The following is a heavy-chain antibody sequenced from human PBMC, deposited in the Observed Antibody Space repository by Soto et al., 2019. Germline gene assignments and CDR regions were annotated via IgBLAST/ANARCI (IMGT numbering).Heavy chain of an antibody. CDR2: IYYSGST. CDR1: GGSLSSYY. D-gene: IGHD3-9*01. CDR3: ARLRYFDWSPVFGMDV. J-gene: IGHJ6*02. V-gene: IGHV4-59*01. Sequence: SETLSLTCTVSGGSLSSYYWSWIRQPPGKGLEWIGYIYYSGSTNYNPSLKSRVTISVDTSKNQFSLKLSSVTAADTAVYYCARLRYFDWSPVFGMDVWGQGTTVTVSS.